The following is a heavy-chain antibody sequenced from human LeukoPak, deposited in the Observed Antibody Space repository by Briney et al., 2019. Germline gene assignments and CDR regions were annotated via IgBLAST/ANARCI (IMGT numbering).Heavy chain of an antibody. V-gene: IGHV1-46*01. CDR1: GFTFTNYY. Sequence: GASVKVSCKASGFTFTNYYVHWVRQAPGQGLEWMGIMYPSGGSTRSAQKFQGRVTMTSDTSTSTVYMELSSLRSEDTAVYYCAKTFGGEAVYGGLDYWGQGTLVTVSS. CDR3: AKTFGGEAVYGGLDY. CDR2: MYPSGGST. D-gene: IGHD4-23*01. J-gene: IGHJ4*02.